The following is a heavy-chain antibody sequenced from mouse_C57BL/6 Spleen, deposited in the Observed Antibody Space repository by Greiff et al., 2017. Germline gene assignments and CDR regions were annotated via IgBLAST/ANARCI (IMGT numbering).Heavy chain of an antibody. CDR2: IYWDDDK. J-gene: IGHJ1*03. V-gene: IGHV8-12*01. CDR1: GFSLSTSGMG. D-gene: IGHD2-1*01. Sequence: QVTLKESGPGILQSSQTLSLTCSFSGFSLSTSGMGVSWIRQPSGKGLEWLAHIYWDDDKRSNQSLKSRITTSKDTSSNQVFLKITVVYTADTATYYCARGNYGNYVWWYFDVWGTGTTVTVSS. CDR3: ARGNYGNYVWWYFDV.